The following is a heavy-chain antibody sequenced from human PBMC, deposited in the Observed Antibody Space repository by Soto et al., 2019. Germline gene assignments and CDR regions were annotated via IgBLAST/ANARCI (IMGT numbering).Heavy chain of an antibody. Sequence: EVQLLESGGGLVQPGGSLRLSCVGSGFIFTNYAMSWVRQAPGKGLEWVSSISGSAFSTYYADSVKGRLTISRDNSRDSRYLRINSLRVDDTAVYYCAKGDTAMVEGEESFDVWGQGTMVPVSS. CDR3: AKGDTAMVEGEESFDV. CDR2: ISGSAFST. D-gene: IGHD5-18*01. V-gene: IGHV3-23*01. J-gene: IGHJ3*01. CDR1: GFIFTNYA.